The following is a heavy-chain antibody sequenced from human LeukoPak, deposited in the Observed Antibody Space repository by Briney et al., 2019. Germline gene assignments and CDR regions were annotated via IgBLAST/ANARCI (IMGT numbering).Heavy chain of an antibody. D-gene: IGHD3-22*01. Sequence: PGGSLRLSCAASGFTFNSYAMSWVRQAPGKGLEWVSAISGSGGGTYYADSVKGRFTISRDNSKNTLYLQMNSLRVEDTAVYYCAKDKGNYYDSSGYFDYWGQGTLVTVSS. V-gene: IGHV3-23*01. CDR1: GFTFNSYA. CDR2: ISGSGGGT. J-gene: IGHJ4*02. CDR3: AKDKGNYYDSSGYFDY.